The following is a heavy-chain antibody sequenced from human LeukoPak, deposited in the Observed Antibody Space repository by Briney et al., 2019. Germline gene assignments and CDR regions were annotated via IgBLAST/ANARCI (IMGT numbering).Heavy chain of an antibody. D-gene: IGHD3-10*01. J-gene: IGHJ5*02. CDR1: GGSISSGASY. CDR3: ARGPQGYFSSGTYRRWFNP. CDR2: IDYSGST. Sequence: SETLSRTCSVSGGSISSGASYWSWIRQPPGKGLEWMGYIDYSGSTHYNPSLKSRVTISVDTSKNQFSLTLSSVTAADTAVYYCARGPQGYFSSGTYRRWFNPWGQGTLVTVSS. V-gene: IGHV4-30-4*01.